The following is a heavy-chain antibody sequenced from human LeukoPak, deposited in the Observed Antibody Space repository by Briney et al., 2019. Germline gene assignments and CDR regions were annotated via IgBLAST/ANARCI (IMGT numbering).Heavy chain of an antibody. Sequence: ASVEVSCKASGYTFTSYYMHWVRQAPGQGLEWMGIINPSGGSTSYAQKFQGRVTMTRDMSTSTVYMELSSLRAEDTAVYYCAKDLEGQVGQWLVLGAFDIWGQGTMVTVSS. V-gene: IGHV1-46*01. D-gene: IGHD6-19*01. CDR2: INPSGGST. CDR1: GYTFTSYY. CDR3: AKDLEGQVGQWLVLGAFDI. J-gene: IGHJ3*02.